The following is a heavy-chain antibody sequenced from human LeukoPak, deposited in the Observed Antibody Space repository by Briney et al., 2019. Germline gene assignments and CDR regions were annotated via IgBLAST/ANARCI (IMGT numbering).Heavy chain of an antibody. CDR1: GGSFSGYY. D-gene: IGHD3-22*01. CDR2: INHSGST. CDR3: ATTLQRDYYDSSGYHHDAFDI. Sequence: PSETLSLTCAVYGGSFSGYYWSWIRQPPGKGLEWIGEINHSGSTNYNPSLKSRVTISVDTSKSQFSLKLSSVTAADTAVYYCATTLQRDYYDSSGYHHDAFDIWGQGTMVTVSS. J-gene: IGHJ3*02. V-gene: IGHV4-34*01.